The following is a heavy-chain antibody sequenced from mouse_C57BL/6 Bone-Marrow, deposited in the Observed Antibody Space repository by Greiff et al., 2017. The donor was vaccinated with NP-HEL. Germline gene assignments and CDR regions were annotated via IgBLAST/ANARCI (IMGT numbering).Heavy chain of an antibody. D-gene: IGHD1-1*01. CDR2: ISSGGSYT. CDR1: GFTFSSYG. Sequence: EVQRVESGGDLVKPGGSLKLSCAASGFTFSSYGMSWVRQTPDKRLEWVATISSGGSYTYYPDSVKGRFTISSDNAKNTLYLQMSSLKSEDTAMYYCANSPHYYGSSGGFAYWGQGTLVTVSA. J-gene: IGHJ3*01. V-gene: IGHV5-6*01. CDR3: ANSPHYYGSSGGFAY.